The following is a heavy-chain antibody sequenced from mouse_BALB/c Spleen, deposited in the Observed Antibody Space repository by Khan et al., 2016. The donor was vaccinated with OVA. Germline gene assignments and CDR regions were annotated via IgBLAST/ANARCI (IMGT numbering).Heavy chain of an antibody. CDR2: INPATDYT. Sequence: VQLQESVSELAKPGASVKMSCKASGYTFTSYWMHWVKQRPGQGLEWIGYINPATDYTEYNQKFKNKATLTADKSSSTAYMQLNSLTSEDSAVYDCVNQGSSSAWFTCGGQGTPVTVSA. D-gene: IGHD1-1*01. CDR1: GYTFTSYW. V-gene: IGHV1-7*01. CDR3: VNQGSSSAWFTC. J-gene: IGHJ3*01.